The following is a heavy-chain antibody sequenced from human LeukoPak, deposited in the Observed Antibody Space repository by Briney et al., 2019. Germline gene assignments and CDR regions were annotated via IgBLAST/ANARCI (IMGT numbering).Heavy chain of an antibody. CDR2: SIPILNIA. V-gene: IGHV1-69*04. CDR3: ARDRRLIAVAGTSNYSYYGMDV. J-gene: IGHJ6*02. Sequence: SVKVSCKASGGTFSSYAISWVRQAPGQGLEWMGRSIPILNIANYAQKFRGRVTITADKSTSTAYMELSSLTSEDTAVYYCARDRRLIAVAGTSNYSYYGMDVWGQGTTVTVSS. CDR1: GGTFSSYA. D-gene: IGHD6-19*01.